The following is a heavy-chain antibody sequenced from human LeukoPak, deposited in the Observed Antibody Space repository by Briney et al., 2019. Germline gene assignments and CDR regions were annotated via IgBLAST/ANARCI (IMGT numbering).Heavy chain of an antibody. CDR2: IIPIFGTA. Sequence: ASVKVSCKASGGTFSSYAISWVRQAPGQGLEWMGGIIPIFGTANYAQKFQGRVTMTRNTSISTAYMELSSLRSEDTAVYYCARTYSAYYGMDVWGQGTTVTVSS. D-gene: IGHD6-13*01. CDR3: ARTYSAYYGMDV. V-gene: IGHV1-69*05. CDR1: GGTFSSYA. J-gene: IGHJ6*02.